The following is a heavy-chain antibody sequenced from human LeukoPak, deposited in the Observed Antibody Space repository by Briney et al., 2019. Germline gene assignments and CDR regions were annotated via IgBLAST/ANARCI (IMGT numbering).Heavy chain of an antibody. Sequence: SETLSLTCTVSGGPISSYYWSWIRQPPGKGLEWIGYIYYSGSTNYNPSLKSRVTISVDTSKNQFSLKLSSVTAADTAVYYCARGGLYNWNYSDYYYYYMDVWGKGTTVTVSS. CDR2: IYYSGST. CDR1: GGPISSYY. CDR3: ARGGLYNWNYSDYYYYYMDV. D-gene: IGHD1-7*01. J-gene: IGHJ6*03. V-gene: IGHV4-59*01.